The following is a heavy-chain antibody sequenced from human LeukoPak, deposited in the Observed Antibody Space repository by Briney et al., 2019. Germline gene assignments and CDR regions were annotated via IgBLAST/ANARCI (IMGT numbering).Heavy chain of an antibody. CDR2: ISYDGSNK. D-gene: IGHD3-22*01. V-gene: IGHV3-30-3*01. J-gene: IGHJ4*02. CDR1: GFTFSSYA. CDR3: ARLPTYYYYDSSGYYPTSQNGY. Sequence: PGGSLRLSCAASGFTFSSYAMHWVRQAPGKGLEWVAVISYDGSNKYYADSVKGRFTISRDNSKNTLYLQMNSLRAEDTAVYYCARLPTYYYYDSSGYYPTSQNGYWGQGTLVTVSS.